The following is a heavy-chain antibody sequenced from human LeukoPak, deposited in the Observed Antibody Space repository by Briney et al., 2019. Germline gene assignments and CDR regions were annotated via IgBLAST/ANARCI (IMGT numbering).Heavy chain of an antibody. D-gene: IGHD2-8*01. CDR1: GFTFSNHY. V-gene: IGHV3-7*01. CDR3: ARVRYCTNGVCSHFDY. Sequence: GGSLRLSCAASGFTFSNHYMSWVRQAPGKGLEWVADIKQDGSEKYYVDSVKGRFTISRDNAKNSLYLQMNSLRAEDTAVYYCARVRYCTNGVCSHFDYWGQGTLVTVSS. CDR2: IKQDGSEK. J-gene: IGHJ4*02.